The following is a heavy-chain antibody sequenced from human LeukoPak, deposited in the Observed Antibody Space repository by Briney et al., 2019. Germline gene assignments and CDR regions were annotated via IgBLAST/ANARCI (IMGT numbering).Heavy chain of an antibody. V-gene: IGHV4-59*01. CDR3: AREYSSSSGYYYYYYMDV. J-gene: IGHJ6*03. CDR1: GGSISSYY. Sequence: SETLSLTCTVSGGSISSYYWSWIRQPPGKGLEWIGYIYYSGSTNYNPSLKSRVTISVDTSKNQFSLKLSSVTAAGTAVYYCAREYSSSSGYYYYYYMDVWGKGTTVTVSS. D-gene: IGHD6-6*01. CDR2: IYYSGST.